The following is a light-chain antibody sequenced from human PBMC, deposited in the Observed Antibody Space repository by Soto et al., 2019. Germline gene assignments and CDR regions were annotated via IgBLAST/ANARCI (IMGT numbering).Light chain of an antibody. CDR2: EVS. Sequence: LTQPASVSGSPGQSITISCTGTSSDVGGYNYVSWYQQHPGKAPKLMIYEVSNRPSGVSNRFSGSKSGNTASLTISGLQAEDEADYYCSSYTSSSTLFGGGTKVTVL. CDR3: SSYTSSSTL. J-gene: IGLJ2*01. CDR1: SSDVGGYNY. V-gene: IGLV2-14*01.